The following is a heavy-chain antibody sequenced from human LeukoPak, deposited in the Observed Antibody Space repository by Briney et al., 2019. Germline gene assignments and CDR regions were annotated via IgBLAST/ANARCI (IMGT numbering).Heavy chain of an antibody. CDR2: IYHSGST. D-gene: IGHD3-3*01. CDR1: GGSISSGGYY. Sequence: PSQTLSLTCTVSGGSISSGGYYWSWIRQPPGKGLEWIGYIYHSGSTYYNPSLKSRVTISVDRSKNQFSLKLSSVTAADTAVYYCARDSAHYDFWSGQPWGQGTLVTVSS. V-gene: IGHV4-30-2*01. CDR3: ARDSAHYDFWSGQP. J-gene: IGHJ5*02.